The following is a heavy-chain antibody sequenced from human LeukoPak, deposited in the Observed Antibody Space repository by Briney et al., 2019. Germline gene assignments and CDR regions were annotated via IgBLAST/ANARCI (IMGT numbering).Heavy chain of an antibody. CDR1: GGSFSGYY. CDR2: INHSGST. Sequence: SETLSLTCAVYGGSFSGYYWSWIRQPPGKGLEWIGEINHSGSTNYNPSLKSRVTISVDTSKNQFSLKLSSVTAADTAVYYCARADGYSSGWPYYYYYGMDVWGQGTTVTVSS. D-gene: IGHD6-19*01. V-gene: IGHV4-34*01. CDR3: ARADGYSSGWPYYYYYGMDV. J-gene: IGHJ6*02.